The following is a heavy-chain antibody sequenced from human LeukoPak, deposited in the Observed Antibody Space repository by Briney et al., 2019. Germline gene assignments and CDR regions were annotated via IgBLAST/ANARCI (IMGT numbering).Heavy chain of an antibody. J-gene: IGHJ4*02. Sequence: GGSLRLSCAASGFTFSSYSMNWVRQAPGKGLEWVSSISSSSSYIYYADSVRGRFTISRDNAKNSLYLQMNSLRAEDTAVYYCARDRPYSGYDSPSDYWGQGTLVTVSS. CDR3: ARDRPYSGYDSPSDY. CDR1: GFTFSSYS. CDR2: ISSSSSYI. D-gene: IGHD5-12*01. V-gene: IGHV3-21*01.